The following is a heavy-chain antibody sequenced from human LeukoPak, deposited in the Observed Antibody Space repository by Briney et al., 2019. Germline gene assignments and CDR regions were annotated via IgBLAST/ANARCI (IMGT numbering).Heavy chain of an antibody. CDR1: GGSISSGGYS. CDR3: ARVARSSGYYPYYFDY. D-gene: IGHD3-22*01. J-gene: IGHJ4*02. Sequence: SDTLSLTCAASGGSISSGGYSWSWIRPPPGKGLEWIGYIYHSGSTYYNPSLKSRVTISVDRSKNQFSLKLSSVTAADTAVYYCARVARSSGYYPYYFDYWGQGTLVTVSS. V-gene: IGHV4-30-2*01. CDR2: IYHSGST.